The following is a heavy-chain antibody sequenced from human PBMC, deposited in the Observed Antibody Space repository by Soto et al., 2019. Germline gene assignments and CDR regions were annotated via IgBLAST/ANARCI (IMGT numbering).Heavy chain of an antibody. CDR3: AKGLTPPYYYYMDV. CDR2: ISWNSGSI. D-gene: IGHD3-16*01. Sequence: GGSLRLSCAASGFTFEDYAMRWVRQAPGKGLEWVSGISWNSGSIGYADSVKGRFTISRDNAKNSLYLQVNSLRAEDTALYYCAKGLTPPYYYYMDVWGKGTTVTVSS. V-gene: IGHV3-9*01. CDR1: GFTFEDYA. J-gene: IGHJ6*03.